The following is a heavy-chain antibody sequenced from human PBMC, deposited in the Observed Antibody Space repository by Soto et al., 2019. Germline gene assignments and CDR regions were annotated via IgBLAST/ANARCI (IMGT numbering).Heavy chain of an antibody. Sequence: ASVKVSCKASGYTFTSYYIHWVRQAPGQGLERMGIINPSGGSTSYAQKFQGRVTMTRDTSTSTVYMELSSLRSEDTAVYYCARGVTTYGRAFDIWGQGTMVTVSS. CDR2: INPSGGST. D-gene: IGHD4-17*01. J-gene: IGHJ3*02. CDR1: GYTFTSYY. CDR3: ARGVTTYGRAFDI. V-gene: IGHV1-46*03.